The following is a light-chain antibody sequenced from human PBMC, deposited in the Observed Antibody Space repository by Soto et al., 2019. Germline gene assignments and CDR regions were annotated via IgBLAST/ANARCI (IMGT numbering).Light chain of an antibody. V-gene: IGLV2-11*01. Sequence: QSALIQPRSVSGSPGQSVTISCTGTSSDVGGYNYVSWYQQYPGKAPKLIIYDVSKRPSGVPDRFSGSKSGNTASLTISGLQAEDEADYYCCSYAGSYPLWVFGGGTKVTVL. J-gene: IGLJ3*02. CDR2: DVS. CDR1: SSDVGGYNY. CDR3: CSYAGSYPLWV.